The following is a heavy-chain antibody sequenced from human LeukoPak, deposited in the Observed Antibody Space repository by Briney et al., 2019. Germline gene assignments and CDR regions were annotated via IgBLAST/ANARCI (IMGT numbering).Heavy chain of an antibody. CDR3: ARVCSSSWYTQNWFDP. J-gene: IGHJ5*02. CDR2: INHSGST. Sequence: SETLSLTCAVYGGSFSGYYWSWIRQPPGKGLEWIGEINHSGSTNYNPSLKSRVTISVDTSKNQFSLKLSSVTAADTAVYYCARVCSSSWYTQNWFDPWGQGTLVTVSS. V-gene: IGHV4-34*01. D-gene: IGHD6-13*01. CDR1: GGSFSGYY.